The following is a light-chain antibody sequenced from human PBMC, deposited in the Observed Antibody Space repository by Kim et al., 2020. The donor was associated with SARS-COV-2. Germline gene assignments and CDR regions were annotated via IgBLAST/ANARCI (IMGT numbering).Light chain of an antibody. CDR2: GTS. CDR1: QTITRN. J-gene: IGKJ2*01. Sequence: EIVMTQSPATLSVSPGERVTLSCRASQTITRNLAWFQQTPGQAPRLLIYGTSTRAAGTPARFTASGSGTEFTLTISSLQSEDFAIYYCQQYNNGPYTFGQGTRLEIK. V-gene: IGKV3-15*01. CDR3: QQYNNGPYT.